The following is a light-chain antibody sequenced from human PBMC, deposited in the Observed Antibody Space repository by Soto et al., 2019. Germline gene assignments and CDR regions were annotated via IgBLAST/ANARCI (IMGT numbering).Light chain of an antibody. CDR2: KVS. V-gene: IGLV2-14*01. CDR3: SSYTSSSTLVV. J-gene: IGLJ2*01. CDR1: RRTVGGNNT. Sequence: QSVLTQPASVSGSPGQSITISGTGTRRTVGGNNTASWYQRHPAKAPNLMIYKVSNRPSGVSNRFSGSKAGNTASLTISGLQAEDEADYYCSSYTSSSTLVVFGGGTKLTVL.